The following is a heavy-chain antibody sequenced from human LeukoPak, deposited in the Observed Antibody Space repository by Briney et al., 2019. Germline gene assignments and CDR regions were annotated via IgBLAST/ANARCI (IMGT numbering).Heavy chain of an antibody. J-gene: IGHJ4*02. V-gene: IGHV3-23*01. CDR3: AINYNDSPNQSNSLFDY. D-gene: IGHD1-14*01. CDR1: GFTFSSYA. CDR2: IGSSGGRT. Sequence: GGSLRLSCAASGFTFSSYAMSWVRQAPGKGLEWVSTIGSSGGRTYYADSVKGRFTISRDNSKNTLCLQMNSLRAEDTAIYYCAINYNDSPNQSNSLFDYWGQGALVTVSS.